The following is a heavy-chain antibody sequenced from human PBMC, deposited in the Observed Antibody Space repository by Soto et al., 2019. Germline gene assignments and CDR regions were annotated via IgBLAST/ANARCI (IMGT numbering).Heavy chain of an antibody. CDR3: AKRGSASGSYYTHPFDP. J-gene: IGHJ5*02. CDR2: ISGSGGST. CDR1: GFTFSSYA. Sequence: GGSLRLSCAASGFTFSSYAMSWVRQAPGKGLEWVSAISGSGGSTYYADSVKGRFTISRDNSKNMLYLQMNSLRAEDTAVYYCAKRGSASGSYYTHPFDPWGQGTLVTVSS. D-gene: IGHD3-10*01. V-gene: IGHV3-23*01.